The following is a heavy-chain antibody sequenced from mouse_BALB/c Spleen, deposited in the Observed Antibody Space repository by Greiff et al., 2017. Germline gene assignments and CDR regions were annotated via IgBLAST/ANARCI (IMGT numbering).Heavy chain of an antibody. CDR2: ISYDGSN. D-gene: IGHD4-1*01. Sequence: EVKLVESGPGLVKPSQSLSLTCSVTGYSITSGYYWNWIRQFPGNKLEWMGYISYDGSNNYNPSLKNRISITRDTSKNQFFLKLNSVTTEDTATYYCARTGTGFDYWGQGTTLTVSS. V-gene: IGHV3-6*02. J-gene: IGHJ2*01. CDR1: GYSITSGYY. CDR3: ARTGTGFDY.